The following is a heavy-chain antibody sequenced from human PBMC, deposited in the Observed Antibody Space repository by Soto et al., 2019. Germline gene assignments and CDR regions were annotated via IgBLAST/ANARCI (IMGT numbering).Heavy chain of an antibody. CDR3: ARRTNNRFDP. CDR2: SIPIFGSS. V-gene: IGHV1-69*13. D-gene: IGHD4-17*01. J-gene: IGHJ5*02. Sequence: GPSVKVSCKAAGGTFSSFAINWVRQAPGQGLEWMGGSIPIFGSSVYSKKFQDRVTITADESTSTAYMEVTSLTSEDTAVYYCARRTNNRFDPWGQGTLVTVSS. CDR1: GGTFSSFA.